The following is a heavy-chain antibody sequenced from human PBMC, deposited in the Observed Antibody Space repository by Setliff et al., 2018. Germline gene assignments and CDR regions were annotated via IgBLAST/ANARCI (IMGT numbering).Heavy chain of an antibody. V-gene: IGHV3-23*01. CDR3: AKGGGGNYDSSAIGYYYYYYYMDV. Sequence: GGSLRLSCVASGFTFSSYAMNWVRQAPGKGLEWVSGITGSGAGTYYADSVEGRFTISRENSDNTLYLEMVSPRAEDTAVYYCAKGGGGNYDSSAIGYYYYYYYMDVWGKGTTVTVSS. CDR2: ITGSGAGT. D-gene: IGHD3-22*01. CDR1: GFTFSSYA. J-gene: IGHJ6*03.